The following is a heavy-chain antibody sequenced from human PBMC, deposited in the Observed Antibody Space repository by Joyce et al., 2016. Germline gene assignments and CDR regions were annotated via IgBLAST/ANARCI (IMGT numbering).Heavy chain of an antibody. V-gene: IGHV4-39*01. Sequence: QLQLQESGPGLVKPSETLSLTCTVSSGSIDMPDYYWGWIRQPPGKGLEWIGGSSYSGNTYYLPSLRSRVTIIKDTSNNQFSLELTSVTAADTAVYYCARHGIWNYAPPFDYWGQGTLVTVSS. CDR1: SGSIDMPDYY. J-gene: IGHJ4*02. D-gene: IGHD1-7*01. CDR3: ARHGIWNYAPPFDY. CDR2: SSYSGNT.